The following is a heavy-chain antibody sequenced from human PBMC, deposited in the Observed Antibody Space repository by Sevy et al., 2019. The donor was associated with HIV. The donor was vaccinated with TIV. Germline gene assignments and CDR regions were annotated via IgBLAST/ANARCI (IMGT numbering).Heavy chain of an antibody. J-gene: IGHJ4*02. CDR3: AKEGQGEYYVSSGSFDY. CDR1: GFTFSSYA. Sequence: GGSLRLSCAASGFTFSSYAMSWVRQAPGKGLEWVSSISGSGSFTYYADSVKGHFTISRDNSKNTLHLQMTSLRAEDTAVYYCAKEGQGEYYVSSGSFDYWGQGTLVTVSS. V-gene: IGHV3-23*01. D-gene: IGHD3-22*01. CDR2: ISGSGSFT.